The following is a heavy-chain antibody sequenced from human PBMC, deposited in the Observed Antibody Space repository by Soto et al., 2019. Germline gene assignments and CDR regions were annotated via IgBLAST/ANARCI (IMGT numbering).Heavy chain of an antibody. Sequence: QEQLVESGGGVVQAGRSLRLSCAASGFTFNFFGMHWVHQAPGKGLEWVAVISYDGREKYYADSVKGRFTMSRDNSKNMVYLEMSSLRPEDTSVYYCAKERRYSFDAFDIWGHGTMVTVSS. J-gene: IGHJ3*02. CDR2: ISYDGREK. CDR3: AKERRYSFDAFDI. D-gene: IGHD5-12*01. CDR1: GFTFNFFG. V-gene: IGHV3-30*18.